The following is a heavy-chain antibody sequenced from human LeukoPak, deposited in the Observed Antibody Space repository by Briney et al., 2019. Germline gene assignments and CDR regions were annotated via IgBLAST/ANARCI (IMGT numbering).Heavy chain of an antibody. D-gene: IGHD5-24*01. Sequence: GGSLRLSCAASGFTFSSYSMNWVRQAPGKGLEWVSSISSSSSYIYYADSVKGRFTISRDNAKNSLYLQMNSLRAEDTAVYYCARAAGEMATIRYWGEGTLVTVSS. J-gene: IGHJ4*02. CDR2: ISSSSSYI. CDR1: GFTFSSYS. CDR3: ARAAGEMATIRY. V-gene: IGHV3-21*01.